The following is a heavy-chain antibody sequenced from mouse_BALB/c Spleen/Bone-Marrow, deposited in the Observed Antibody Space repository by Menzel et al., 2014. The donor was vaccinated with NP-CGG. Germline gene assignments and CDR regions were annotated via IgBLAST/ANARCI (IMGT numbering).Heavy chain of an antibody. J-gene: IGHJ3*01. Sequence: VQLQQSGPELVKPGASVKISCKASGYSFTGYFMNWVMQSHGKSLEWIGRINPYNGDTSYNQKFKGKATLTVDKSSSTAHMELRSLASEDSAVYYCARGYYDSSSWFAYWGQGTLVTVSA. D-gene: IGHD1-1*01. CDR2: INPYNGDT. CDR3: ARGYYDSSSWFAY. V-gene: IGHV1-20*02. CDR1: GYSFTGYF.